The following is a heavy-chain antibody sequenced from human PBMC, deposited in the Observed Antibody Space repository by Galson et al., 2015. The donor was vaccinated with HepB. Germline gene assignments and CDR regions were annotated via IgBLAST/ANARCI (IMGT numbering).Heavy chain of an antibody. CDR2: IRYDGSNK. CDR1: GFTFSSYG. V-gene: IGHV3-30*02. Sequence: SLRLSCAASGFTFSSYGMHWVRQAPGKGLEWVAFIRYDGSNKYYADSVKGRFTISRDNSKNTLYLQMNSLRAEDTAVYYCAKDFRYYGSGSYYNLQTPFDYWGQGTLVTVSS. CDR3: AKDFRYYGSGSYYNLQTPFDY. J-gene: IGHJ4*02. D-gene: IGHD3-10*01.